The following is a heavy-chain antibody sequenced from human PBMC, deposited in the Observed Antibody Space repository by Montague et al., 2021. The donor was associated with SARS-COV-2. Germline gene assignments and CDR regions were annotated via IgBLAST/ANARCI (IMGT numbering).Heavy chain of an antibody. CDR1: GDSISSSSYY. Sequence: SETLSLTCTVSGDSISSSSYYWGWIRQPPGKGLEWIGSINNRGNTYNNPSLRSRVSISVDTSKNQFSLNVRSVTAADTGLFYCVRVTHPRSAWPYYMDVWGQGILVTVSS. J-gene: IGHJ4*02. D-gene: IGHD4-11*01. CDR3: VRVTHPRSAWPYYMDV. V-gene: IGHV4-39*01. CDR2: INNRGNT.